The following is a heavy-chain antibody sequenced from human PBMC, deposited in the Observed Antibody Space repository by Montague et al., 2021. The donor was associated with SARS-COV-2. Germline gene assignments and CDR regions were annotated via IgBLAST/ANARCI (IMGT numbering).Heavy chain of an antibody. CDR1: GFTFSNAW. J-gene: IGHJ5*02. Sequence: SLRLSCAASGFTFSNAWMSWVRQAPGKGLEWEAVISYDGSNKYCADSVKGRFTISRDNSKNTLYLQMNSLRAEDTAVYYCARDKGGERLLWFGELFTHNWFDPWGQGTLVTVSS. CDR3: ARDKGGERLLWFGELFTHNWFDP. CDR2: ISYDGSNK. D-gene: IGHD3-10*01. V-gene: IGHV3-30-3*01.